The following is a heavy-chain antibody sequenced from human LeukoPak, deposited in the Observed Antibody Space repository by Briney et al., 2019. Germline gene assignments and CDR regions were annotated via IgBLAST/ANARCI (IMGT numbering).Heavy chain of an antibody. V-gene: IGHV1-2*04. J-gene: IGHJ3*02. Sequence: GASVKVSCKASGYTFTGYYMHWVRQAPGQGLEWMGWINPNSGGTNYAQKFQGWVTMTRDTSISTAYMELSRPRSDDTAVYYCARETEDAFDIWGQGTMVTVSS. CDR1: GYTFTGYY. CDR2: INPNSGGT. CDR3: ARETEDAFDI.